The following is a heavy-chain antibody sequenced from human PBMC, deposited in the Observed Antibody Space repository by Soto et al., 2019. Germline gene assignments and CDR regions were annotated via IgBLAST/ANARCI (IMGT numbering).Heavy chain of an antibody. J-gene: IGHJ5*02. D-gene: IGHD6-19*01. CDR1: GGSISSYY. CDR3: ASQYSSWYVHS. Sequence: SETLSLTCTVSGGSISSYYWSWIRQPPGKGLEWIGYIYYSGSTDYNPSLKSRVAISLDTSENQFSLRLSSVTAADTAVYYCASQYSSWYVHSWGQGALVTVSS. V-gene: IGHV4-59*08. CDR2: IYYSGST.